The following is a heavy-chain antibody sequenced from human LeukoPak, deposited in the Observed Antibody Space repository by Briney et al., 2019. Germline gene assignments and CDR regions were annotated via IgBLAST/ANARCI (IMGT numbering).Heavy chain of an antibody. D-gene: IGHD3-22*01. CDR2: INPNSGGT. J-gene: IGHJ4*02. V-gene: IGHV1-2*06. CDR3: ATRPYYYDSSGYYTILY. Sequence: ASVKVSCKASGYTFTGYYMHWVRQAPGQGLEWMGRINPNSGGTNYAQKFQGRVTMTEDTSTDTAYMELSSLRSEDTAVYYCATRPYYYDSSGYYTILYWGQGTLVTVSS. CDR1: GYTFTGYY.